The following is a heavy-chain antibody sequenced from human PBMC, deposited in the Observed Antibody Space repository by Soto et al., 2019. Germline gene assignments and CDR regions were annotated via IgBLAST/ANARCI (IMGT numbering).Heavy chain of an antibody. CDR3: ARGGVLRFLKWFPGGWLDP. CDR2: MYYSGST. J-gene: IGHJ5*02. V-gene: IGHV4-31*11. D-gene: IGHD3-3*01. Sequence: QVQLQESGPGLVKPSHTLSLTCAVSGDSIGTDGYYWSWIRQVPGKGLEWIGHMYYSGSTSYNPSLKSRVTLAGDTSKNQFSLSLTSVTAADTAVYFCARGGVLRFLKWFPGGWLDPWGQGTLVSVSS. CDR1: GDSIGTDGYY.